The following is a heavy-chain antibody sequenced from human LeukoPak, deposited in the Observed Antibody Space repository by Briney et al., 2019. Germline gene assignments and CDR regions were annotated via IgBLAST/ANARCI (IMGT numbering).Heavy chain of an antibody. J-gene: IGHJ4*02. D-gene: IGHD3-22*01. Sequence: SETLSLTCTVSGGSISSYYWSWIRQPAGKGLEWIGRIYTSGGTNYNPSLKSRVTMSVDTSKNQFSLKLSSVTAADTAVYYCARGAAYYYDSSGYFDYRGQGTLVTVSS. CDR2: IYTSGGT. CDR3: ARGAAYYYDSSGYFDY. V-gene: IGHV4-4*07. CDR1: GGSISSYY.